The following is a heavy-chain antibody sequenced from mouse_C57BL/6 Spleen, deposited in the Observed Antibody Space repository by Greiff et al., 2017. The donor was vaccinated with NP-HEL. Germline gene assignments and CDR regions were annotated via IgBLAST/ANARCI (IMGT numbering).Heavy chain of an antibody. CDR3: ARDDTTVVFDY. Sequence: EVKLMESGGGLVKPGGSLKLSCAASGFTFSSYAMSWVRQTPEKRLEWVATISDGGSYTYYPDNVKGRFTISRDNAKNNLYLQMSHLKSEDTAMYYCARDDTTVVFDYWGQGTTLTVSS. CDR1: GFTFSSYA. V-gene: IGHV5-4*01. CDR2: ISDGGSYT. D-gene: IGHD1-1*01. J-gene: IGHJ2*01.